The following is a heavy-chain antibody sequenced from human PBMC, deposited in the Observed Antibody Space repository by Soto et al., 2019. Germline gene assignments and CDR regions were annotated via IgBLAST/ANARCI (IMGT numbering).Heavy chain of an antibody. CDR3: AREQSPLRVAAAGPYFDY. CDR1: GGSISSYY. CDR2: IYYSGST. V-gene: IGHV4-59*01. Sequence: PSETLSLTCTVSGGSISSYYWSWIRQPPGKGLEWIGYIYYSGSTNYNPSLKSRVTISVDTSKNQFSLKLSSVTAADTAVYYCAREQSPLRVAAAGPYFDYWGQGTLVTVSS. D-gene: IGHD6-13*01. J-gene: IGHJ4*02.